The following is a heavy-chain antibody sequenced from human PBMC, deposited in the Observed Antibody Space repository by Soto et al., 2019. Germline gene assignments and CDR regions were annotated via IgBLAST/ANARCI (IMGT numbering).Heavy chain of an antibody. V-gene: IGHV1-2*02. J-gene: IGHJ4*02. CDR2: IDPRSGGT. CDR1: GYTFTAYY. Sequence: GASVKVSCKPSGYTFTAYYIHWVRQAPGQGLECMGWIDPRSGGTNYAQKFQGRVIMTRDTSINTAYMELSRLTSDDTAVYYCATDDYGAYAYWGPGTLVNVSS. CDR3: ATDDYGAYAY. D-gene: IGHD4-17*01.